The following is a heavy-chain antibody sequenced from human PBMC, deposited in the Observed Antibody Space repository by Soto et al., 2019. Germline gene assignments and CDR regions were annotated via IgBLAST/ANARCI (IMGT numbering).Heavy chain of an antibody. CDR1: GGSFSGYY. V-gene: IGHV4-34*01. J-gene: IGHJ6*02. CDR3: ARSPAATGYSYYGMDV. Sequence: QVQLQQWGAGLLKPSETLSLTCAVYGGSFSGYYWSWIRQPPGKGLEWIGEINHSGSTNYNPSLKSRVTISVGTSKNQFSLKLSSVTAADTAVYYCARSPAATGYSYYGMDVWGQGTTVTVSS. D-gene: IGHD6-13*01. CDR2: INHSGST.